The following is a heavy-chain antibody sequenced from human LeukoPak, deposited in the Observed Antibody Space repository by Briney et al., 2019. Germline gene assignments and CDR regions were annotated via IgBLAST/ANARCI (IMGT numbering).Heavy chain of an antibody. Sequence: PSETLSLTCTVSGGSISSGGYYWSWIRQPPGKGLEWIGYIYHSGSTYYNPSLKSRVTISVDRSKNQFSLKLSSVTAADTAVYYCASGLGSSFDYWGQGTLVTVSS. CDR1: GGSISSGGYY. CDR2: IYHSGST. V-gene: IGHV4-30-2*01. J-gene: IGHJ4*02. D-gene: IGHD1-26*01. CDR3: ASGLGSSFDY.